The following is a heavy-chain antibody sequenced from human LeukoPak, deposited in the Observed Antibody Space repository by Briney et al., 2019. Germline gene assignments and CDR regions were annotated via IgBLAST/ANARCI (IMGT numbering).Heavy chain of an antibody. CDR1: GYTFTSYG. V-gene: IGHV1-24*01. Sequence: ASVKVSCKASGYTFTSYGISWGRQAPGQGLEWMGGFDPGDDETIYAQKFQGRVTMTENTSTDTAYLELSSLRSEDTAVYFWATEKDPVLDCWGQGIPVTV. CDR3: ATEKDPVLDC. CDR2: FDPGDDET. J-gene: IGHJ4*02.